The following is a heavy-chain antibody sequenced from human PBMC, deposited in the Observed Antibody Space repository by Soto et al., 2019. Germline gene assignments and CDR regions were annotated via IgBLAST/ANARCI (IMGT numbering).Heavy chain of an antibody. Sequence: QVQLQESGPGLVKPSQTLSLTCTVSGGSISSGSYYWSWIRQHPGKGMEWIGYIYYSGSTYYNPSLKSRVTISVDTSKNQFSLKLSSVTAADTAVYYCARDRGRYFDWLELPSGYYYYGMDVWGQGTTVTVSS. CDR1: GGSISSGSYY. V-gene: IGHV4-31*03. CDR3: ARDRGRYFDWLELPSGYYYYGMDV. D-gene: IGHD3-9*01. CDR2: IYYSGST. J-gene: IGHJ6*02.